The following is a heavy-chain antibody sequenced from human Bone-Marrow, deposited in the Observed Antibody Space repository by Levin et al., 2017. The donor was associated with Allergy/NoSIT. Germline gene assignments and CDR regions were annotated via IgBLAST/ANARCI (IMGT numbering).Heavy chain of an antibody. J-gene: IGHJ4*02. CDR1: GGSINTDS. V-gene: IGHV4-59*01. D-gene: IGHD3-3*01. Sequence: SQTLSLTCTVSGGSINTDSWNWIRQPPGKGLEWIGYIYYRGTTSYNPSLKNRVTISVDKSKSQISLELTSVTAADTAIYYCARALGIYYAIEYWGQGTLVTVSS. CDR3: ARALGIYYAIEY. CDR2: IYYRGTT.